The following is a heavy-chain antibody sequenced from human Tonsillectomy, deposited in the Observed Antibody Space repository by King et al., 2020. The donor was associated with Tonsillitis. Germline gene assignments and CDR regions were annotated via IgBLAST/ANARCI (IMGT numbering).Heavy chain of an antibody. D-gene: IGHD7-27*01. CDR2: INENGSEK. CDR1: GFTFSRYW. J-gene: IGHJ2*01. V-gene: IGHV3-7*03. Sequence: VQLVESGGGLVQPGGSLRLSCAASGFTFSRYWMTWVRQAPGKGLEWGANINENGSEKHYVESVKGRVTISRDNAKNSLYLQLNSLRAEDTAVYYCARVLTGNWYFNLWGRGTLVTVSS. CDR3: ARVLTGNWYFNL.